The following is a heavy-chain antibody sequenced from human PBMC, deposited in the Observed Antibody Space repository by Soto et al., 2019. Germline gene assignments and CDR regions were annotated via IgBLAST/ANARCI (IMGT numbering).Heavy chain of an antibody. CDR1: GGSISSSNW. V-gene: IGHV4-4*02. CDR3: ARDAAVRIGYCSGGSSYSGWFDP. CDR2: IYHSGST. D-gene: IGHD2-15*01. Sequence: QMQLQESGPGLVKPSGTLSLTCAVSGGSISSSNWWSWVRQPPGKGLEWIGEIYHSGSTNYNPSLKSRAPISVDTSKTQFSLKLSSVTAADTAVYYCARDAAVRIGYCSGGSSYSGWFDPWGQGTLVTVSS. J-gene: IGHJ5*02.